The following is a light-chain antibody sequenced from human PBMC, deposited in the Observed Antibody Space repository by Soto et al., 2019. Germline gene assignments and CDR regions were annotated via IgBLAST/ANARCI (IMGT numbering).Light chain of an antibody. J-gene: IGLJ3*02. Sequence: SYELTQPPSVSVSPGQTASISCSGDKLGNKYVCWYQQKPGQSPVLVIYQDDKRPSGIPERFSGSNSGNTATLTISETQAMDEADYFCQAWDNTTVVFGGGTKLTVL. CDR3: QAWDNTTVV. CDR2: QDD. CDR1: KLGNKY. V-gene: IGLV3-1*01.